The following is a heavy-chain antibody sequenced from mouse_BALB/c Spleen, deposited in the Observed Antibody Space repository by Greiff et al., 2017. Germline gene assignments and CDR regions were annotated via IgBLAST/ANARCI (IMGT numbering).Heavy chain of an antibody. CDR2: INSNGGST. CDR3: ARQHYGSSLDY. CDR1: GFTFSSYY. J-gene: IGHJ2*01. Sequence: EVKLVESGGGLVKLGGSLKLSCAASGFTFSSYYMSWVRQTPEKRLELVAAINSNGGSTYYPDTVKGRFTISRDNAKNTLYLQMSSLKSEDTALYYCARQHYGSSLDYWGQGTTLTVSS. V-gene: IGHV5-6-2*01. D-gene: IGHD1-1*01.